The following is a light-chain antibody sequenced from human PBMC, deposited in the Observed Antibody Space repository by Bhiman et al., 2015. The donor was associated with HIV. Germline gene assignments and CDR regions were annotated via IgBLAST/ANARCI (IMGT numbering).Light chain of an antibody. CDR3: QAWDSSTGV. CDR1: SLRTNF. V-gene: IGLV3-19*01. CDR2: GRD. J-gene: IGLJ1*01. Sequence: SSELTQDPTVSVALGQTVRITCQGDSLRTNFASWYQEKPGQAPRLVLYGRDNRPSGIPDRFSGSTSGDTAALTISGTQAMDEADYYCQAWDSSTGVFGTGTKVTVL.